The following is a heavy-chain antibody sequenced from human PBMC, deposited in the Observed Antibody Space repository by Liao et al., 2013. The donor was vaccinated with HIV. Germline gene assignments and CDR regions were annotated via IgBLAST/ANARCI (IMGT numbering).Heavy chain of an antibody. D-gene: IGHD3-3*01. J-gene: IGHJ2*01. CDR1: GDSISTFY. CDR3: ARELALEWYLDL. V-gene: IGHV4-59*12. Sequence: QVQLQESGPGLVKPSETLSLTCTVSGDSISTFYWSWIRQTPGKGLEWIGYIHYSGSTNYNPSLKSRVSISVETSKNQFSLKLSSVTAADTAVYFCARELALEWYLDLWGRGTLVTVSS. CDR2: IHYSGST.